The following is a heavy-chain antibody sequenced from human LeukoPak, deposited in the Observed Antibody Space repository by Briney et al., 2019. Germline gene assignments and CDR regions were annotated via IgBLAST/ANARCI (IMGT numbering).Heavy chain of an antibody. CDR2: IYYSGST. D-gene: IGHD1-26*01. CDR1: GFTFSSYA. J-gene: IGHJ4*02. V-gene: IGHV4-59*08. Sequence: GSLRLSCAASGFTFSSYAMSWVRQAPGKGLEWIGYIYYSGSTNYNPSLKSRVTISVDTSKNQFSLKLSSVTATDTAVYYCARHGSGSSTFGYWGQGTLVTVSS. CDR3: ARHGSGSSTFGY.